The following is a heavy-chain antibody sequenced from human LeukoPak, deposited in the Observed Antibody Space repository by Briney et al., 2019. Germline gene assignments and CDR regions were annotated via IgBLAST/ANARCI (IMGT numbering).Heavy chain of an antibody. Sequence: GESLKISCKGSGYSFTSYWIGWVRQMPGKGLEWMGIIYPGDSDTRYSPSFQGQVTISADKSITTAYLQWSSLKDSDTAMYYCARRSVGDATIQAFDIWGQGTTVTVSS. CDR2: IYPGDSDT. CDR3: ARRSVGDATIQAFDI. D-gene: IGHD5-24*01. J-gene: IGHJ3*02. CDR1: GYSFTSYW. V-gene: IGHV5-51*01.